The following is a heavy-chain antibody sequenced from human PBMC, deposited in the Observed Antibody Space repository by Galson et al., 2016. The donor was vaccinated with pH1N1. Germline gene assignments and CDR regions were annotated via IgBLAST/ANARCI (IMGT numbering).Heavy chain of an antibody. CDR3: ARDRTYSESNTYYDLFDI. Sequence: SLRLSCAASGFTFSNFVMTWVRQAPGKGLEWVGNINQHGSKINYGDSVKGRFTISRDNAKNSLFLQMTSLRADDSAVYYCARDRTYSESNTYYDLFDIWGQGTMVTVSS. J-gene: IGHJ3*02. D-gene: IGHD3-16*01. CDR1: GFTFSNFV. CDR2: INQHGSKI. V-gene: IGHV3-7*03.